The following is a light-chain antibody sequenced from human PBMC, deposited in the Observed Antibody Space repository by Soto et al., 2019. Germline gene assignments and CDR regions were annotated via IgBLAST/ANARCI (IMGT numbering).Light chain of an antibody. CDR1: RIIGHNY. Sequence: DNVMTQSPDTLSVSPGDRATLSCRASRIIGHNYLAWYQQKRGQPPRLLIYATSTRATGIPDRFNGSGSVTNFTLTISRLEPEDFAVYYCQQFGISPWTFGQGTKVEIK. CDR2: ATS. CDR3: QQFGISPWT. V-gene: IGKV3-20*01. J-gene: IGKJ1*01.